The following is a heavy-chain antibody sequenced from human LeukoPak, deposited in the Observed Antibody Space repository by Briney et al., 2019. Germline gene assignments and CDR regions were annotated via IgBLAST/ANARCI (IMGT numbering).Heavy chain of an antibody. CDR2: ISSSSSYI. V-gene: IGHV3-21*01. Sequence: PGGSLRRSCAASGFTFSSYTMNWVRQAPGKGLEWVSSISSSSSYIYYADSLKGRFTISRDNAKNSLYLQMNSLRAEDTAVYYCARELGAFDIWGQGTMVTVSS. CDR1: GFTFSSYT. J-gene: IGHJ3*02. D-gene: IGHD7-27*01. CDR3: ARELGAFDI.